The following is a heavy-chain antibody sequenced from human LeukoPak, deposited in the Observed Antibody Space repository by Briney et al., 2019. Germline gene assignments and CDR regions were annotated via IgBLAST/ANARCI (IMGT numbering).Heavy chain of an antibody. V-gene: IGHV3-7*01. Sequence: GGSLRLSCAASGITFSSYGMHWVRQAPGKGLEWVATINTDGSNRYYVDSVKGRFTISRDNAKNSLYLQMDSLRADDTALYYCADFDRSWGQGTLVTVSS. CDR1: GITFSSYG. J-gene: IGHJ4*02. D-gene: IGHD3-22*01. CDR3: ADFDRS. CDR2: INTDGSNR.